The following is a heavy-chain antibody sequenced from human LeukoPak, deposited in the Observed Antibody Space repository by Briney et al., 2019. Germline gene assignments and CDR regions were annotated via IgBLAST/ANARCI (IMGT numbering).Heavy chain of an antibody. V-gene: IGHV4-59*01. CDR2: MYYSEKT. CDR1: GVSISTYF. D-gene: IGHD4-17*01. Sequence: PSETLSLTCTVSGVSISTYFWSWIRQPPGKGLEGIGYMYYSEKTNYNPSLKSRVTISVDTSKNQFSLKLTSVTAADTAVYYCARVLNGDYGFDYWGQGTLVTVSS. CDR3: ARVLNGDYGFDY. J-gene: IGHJ4*02.